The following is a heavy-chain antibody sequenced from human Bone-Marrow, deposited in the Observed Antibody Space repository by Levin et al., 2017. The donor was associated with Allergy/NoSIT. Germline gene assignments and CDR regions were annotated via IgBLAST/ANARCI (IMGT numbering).Heavy chain of an antibody. J-gene: IGHJ4*02. Sequence: ASVKVSCKASGYTFTGYYMHWVRQAPGQGLEWMGWINPNSGGTNYAQKFQGRVTMTRDTSISTAYMELSRLRSDDTAVYYCARGAYYYGSGSYYVGHFDYWGQGTLVTVSS. V-gene: IGHV1-2*02. CDR1: GYTFTGYY. CDR2: INPNSGGT. D-gene: IGHD3-10*01. CDR3: ARGAYYYGSGSYYVGHFDY.